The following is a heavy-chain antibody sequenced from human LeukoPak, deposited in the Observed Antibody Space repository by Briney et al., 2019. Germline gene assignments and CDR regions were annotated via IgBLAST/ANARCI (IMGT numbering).Heavy chain of an antibody. CDR2: ISYDGSNK. J-gene: IGHJ3*02. CDR3: AKDSIGYCSGGSCFVLDYDSSGYAFDI. CDR1: GFTFSSYG. V-gene: IGHV3-30*18. D-gene: IGHD2-15*01. Sequence: PGGSLRLSCAASGFTFSSYGMHWVRQAPGKGLEWVAVISYDGSNKYYADSVKGRFTISRDNSKNTLYLQMNSLRAEDTAVYYCAKDSIGYCSGGSCFVLDYDSSGYAFDIWGQGTMVTVSS.